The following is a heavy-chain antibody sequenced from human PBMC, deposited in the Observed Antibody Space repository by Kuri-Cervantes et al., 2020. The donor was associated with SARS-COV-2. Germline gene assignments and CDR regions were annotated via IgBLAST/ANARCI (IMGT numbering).Heavy chain of an antibody. J-gene: IGHJ4*02. Sequence: GESLKISCTAPGFTFGDYAMSWVRQAPGKGLEWVGFIRSKAYGGTTEYAASVKGRFTISRDDSKSIAYLQMNSLKTEDTAVYYCTSRRSSGYYYPEHFDYWGQGTLVTVSS. D-gene: IGHD3-22*01. CDR2: IRSKAYGGTT. CDR1: GFTFGDYA. CDR3: TSRRSSGYYYPEHFDY. V-gene: IGHV3-49*04.